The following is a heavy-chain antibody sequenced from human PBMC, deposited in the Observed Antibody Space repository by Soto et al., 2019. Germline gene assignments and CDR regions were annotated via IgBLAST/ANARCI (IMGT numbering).Heavy chain of an antibody. CDR1: GFTFDDYA. V-gene: IGHV3-9*01. J-gene: IGHJ6*03. Sequence: EVQLVGSGGGLVQPGRSLRLSCAASGFTFDDYAMHWVRQAPGKGLEWVSGISWNSGSIGYADSVKGRFTISRDNAKNSLYLQMNSLRAEDTALYYCAKGVYYYYYMDVWGKGTTVTVSS. CDR2: ISWNSGSI. CDR3: AKGVYYYYYMDV.